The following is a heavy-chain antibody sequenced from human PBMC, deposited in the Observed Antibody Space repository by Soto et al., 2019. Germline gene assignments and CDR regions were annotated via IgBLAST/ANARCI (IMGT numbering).Heavy chain of an antibody. J-gene: IGHJ4*02. V-gene: IGHV1-69*08. CDR1: ADTFNSHT. CDR3: TRDVSLYGDFDQ. Sequence: QVHLVQSGAEVKKPGSSVKVSCEGSADTFNSHTLSWVRQAPGQGLEWMGRIIPSLDMANYAQNFQGRVTITADKSTNTAYMELSCLRSKDTAIYYCTRDVSLYGDFDQRGQGALVTVSS. CDR2: IIPSLDMA. D-gene: IGHD4-17*01.